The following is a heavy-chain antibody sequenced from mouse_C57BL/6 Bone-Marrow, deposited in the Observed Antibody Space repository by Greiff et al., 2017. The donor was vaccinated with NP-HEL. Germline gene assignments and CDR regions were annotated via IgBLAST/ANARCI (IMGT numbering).Heavy chain of an antibody. J-gene: IGHJ2*01. CDR2: IYPRSGNT. D-gene: IGHD2-3*01. CDR3: ARPARWFPFDY. CDR1: GYTFTSYG. Sequence: VQLQQSGAELVRPGASVKLSCKASGYTFTSYGISWVKQRPGQGLEWIGEIYPRSGNTYYNEKFKGKATLTADKSSSTAYMELSSLTSEDSAVFFGARPARWFPFDYWGQGTALTVSS. V-gene: IGHV1-81*01.